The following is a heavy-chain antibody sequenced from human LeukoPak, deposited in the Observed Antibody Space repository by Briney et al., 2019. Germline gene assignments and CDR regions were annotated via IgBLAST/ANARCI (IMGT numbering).Heavy chain of an antibody. CDR2: INNSGNTI. CDR1: GFTFSTYE. V-gene: IGHV3-48*03. Sequence: GSLRLSCAASGFTFSTYEMNWVRQAPGKGLEWVSSINNSGNTIYYADSVKGRLTISRDNSKNSLYLQMNSLRAEDTAVYYCASGAQSDYWGQGTLVTVSS. D-gene: IGHD1-26*01. J-gene: IGHJ4*02. CDR3: ASGAQSDY.